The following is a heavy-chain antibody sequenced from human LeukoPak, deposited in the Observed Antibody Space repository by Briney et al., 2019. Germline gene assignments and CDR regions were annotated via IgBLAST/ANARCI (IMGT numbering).Heavy chain of an antibody. CDR1: QFTFSSYN. CDR3: AREVFWSGYFANLHFDY. D-gene: IGHD3-3*01. J-gene: IGHJ4*02. CDR2: ISSTSRYI. V-gene: IGHV3-21*06. Sequence: PGGSLRLSCAASQFTFSSYNMYWVRQAPGKGLEWVSSISSTSRYIYYADSVKGRFTISRDNAKNSLFLQMNSLRAEDTAVYYCAREVFWSGYFANLHFDYWGRGTLVTVSS.